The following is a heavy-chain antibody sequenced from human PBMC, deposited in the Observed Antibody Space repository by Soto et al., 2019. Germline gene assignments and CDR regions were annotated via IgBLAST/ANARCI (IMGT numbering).Heavy chain of an antibody. CDR1: GFTFSSYG. CDR3: ARGHEEDTVYFDY. Sequence: QVQLVESGGGVVQPGRSLRLSCAASGFTFSSYGMHWVRQAPGKGLEWVAVIWYDGSNKYYADSVKGRFTISRDNSKNTLYRQMNSLRAEDTAVYYCARGHEEDTVYFDYWGQGSLVTVSS. CDR2: IWYDGSNK. D-gene: IGHD5-18*01. J-gene: IGHJ4*02. V-gene: IGHV3-33*01.